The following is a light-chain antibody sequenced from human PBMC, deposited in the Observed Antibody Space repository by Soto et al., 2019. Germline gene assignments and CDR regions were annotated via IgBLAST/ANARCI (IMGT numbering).Light chain of an antibody. CDR1: TSNIGSHS. V-gene: IGLV1-44*01. CDR3: ATWDDSLKGV. J-gene: IGLJ1*01. Sequence: QSVLTQPPSASGTPGQSVTISCSGSTSNIGSHSVNWFQHLPGTAPKLLIITNNQRPSRVPDRFSGYKSGTSASLVISGLQSEDEADYYCATWDDSLKGVFGTGTKVTVL. CDR2: TNN.